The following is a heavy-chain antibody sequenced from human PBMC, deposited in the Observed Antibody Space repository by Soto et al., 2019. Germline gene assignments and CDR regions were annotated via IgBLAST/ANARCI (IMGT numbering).Heavy chain of an antibody. J-gene: IGHJ5*02. CDR2: ISYDGSDE. CDR1: GFIFTSFG. Sequence: QVQLVEAGGDVVQPGTSLRLSCAASGFIFTSFGMHWVRKAPGKGLEWVAVISYDGSDENYADSVKGRFTISRDKSKKTVYLQMNSLRPEDTAVYYCAKDYREMSTVAPWFDPWGQGTLVTVPS. V-gene: IGHV3-30*18. D-gene: IGHD4-17*01. CDR3: AKDYREMSTVAPWFDP.